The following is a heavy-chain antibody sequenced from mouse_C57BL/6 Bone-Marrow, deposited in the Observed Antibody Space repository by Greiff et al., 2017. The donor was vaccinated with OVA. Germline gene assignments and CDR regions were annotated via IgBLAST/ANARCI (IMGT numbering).Heavy chain of an antibody. CDR1: GYTFTSYW. J-gene: IGHJ4*01. D-gene: IGHD1-1*01. V-gene: IGHV1-50*01. CDR3: ASLQYYGSSHYAMDY. Sequence: VQLQQPGAELVKPGASVKLSCKASGYTFTSYWMQWVKQRPGQGLEWIGEIDPSDSYTNYNQKFKGKATLTVDTSSSTAYLQLSSLTSEDSAVYYCASLQYYGSSHYAMDYWGQGTSVTVSS. CDR2: IDPSDSYT.